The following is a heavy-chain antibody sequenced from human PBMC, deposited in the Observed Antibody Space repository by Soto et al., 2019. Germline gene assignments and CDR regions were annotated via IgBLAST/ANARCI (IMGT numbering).Heavy chain of an antibody. CDR3: ARVRGSGSYAAYYFDS. D-gene: IGHD3-10*01. J-gene: IGHJ4*01. V-gene: IGHV4-31*02. CDR1: GGSISNGGYY. CDR2: IHYSGST. Sequence: SETLSLTCTVSGGSISNGGYYWNWVRQRPGKGLEWIGYIHYSGSTWYNPSLESRVTISVDTSKNQFSLKLRSVTAADTAVYYCARVRGSGSYAAYYFDSWGQGTLVTVSS.